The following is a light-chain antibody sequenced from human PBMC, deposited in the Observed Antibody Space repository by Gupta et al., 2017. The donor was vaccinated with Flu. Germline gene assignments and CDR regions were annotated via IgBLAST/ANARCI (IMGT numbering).Light chain of an antibody. CDR1: KNVRNE. CDR2: RAS. Sequence: SITCRLSKNVRNELDWYQQKPGQAPQLLIYRASKRDSGVPYRFSGSGSGTDFTLTISRLEPDDFAFYYCQQDLHTPVTFGQGTKVEIK. V-gene: IGKV1-5*03. CDR3: QQDLHTPVT. J-gene: IGKJ1*01.